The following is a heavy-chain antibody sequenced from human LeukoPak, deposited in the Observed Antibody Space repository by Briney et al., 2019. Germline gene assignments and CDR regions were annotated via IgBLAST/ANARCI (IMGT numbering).Heavy chain of an antibody. V-gene: IGHV3-11*04. J-gene: IGHJ4*02. CDR2: ISSSGSTI. CDR1: GFTFSDYY. CDR3: XXXXXRGYSYGYSY. D-gene: IGHD5-18*01. Sequence: PGGSLRLSCAASGFTFSDYYMSWIRQAPGKGLEWVSYISSSGSTIYYADSVKGRFTISRDNAKNSLYLQMNSLRAEDTAVYYXXXXXXRGYSYGYSYWGQGTLVTVSS.